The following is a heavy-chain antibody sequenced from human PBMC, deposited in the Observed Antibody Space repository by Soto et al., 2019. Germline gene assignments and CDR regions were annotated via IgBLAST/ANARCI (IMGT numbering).Heavy chain of an antibody. CDR3: ARGLILWFGELSRRGGYYYYMDV. Sequence: SETLSLTCTVSGGSISSDGNYWSWIRQHPGKGLEWIGYIYYSGSTYYNPSLKSRVTISVDTSKNQFSLKLSSVTAADTAVYYCARGLILWFGELSRRGGYYYYMDVWGKGTTVTVSS. J-gene: IGHJ6*03. D-gene: IGHD3-10*01. V-gene: IGHV4-31*03. CDR1: GGSISSDGNY. CDR2: IYYSGST.